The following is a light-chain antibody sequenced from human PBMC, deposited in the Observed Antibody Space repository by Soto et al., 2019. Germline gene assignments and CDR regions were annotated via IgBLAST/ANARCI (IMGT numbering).Light chain of an antibody. CDR2: DAT. CDR1: QNVSIY. Sequence: EVVLTQSPATLSLSPGQRATLSCKASQNVSIYLAWYQQKLGQVPRLLIYDATNRAAGIPPRFSGSGSGTVFTLTISSLEPEDFAVYYCQQRYSWPPLTFGGGTKVEI. CDR3: QQRYSWPPLT. J-gene: IGKJ4*01. V-gene: IGKV3-11*01.